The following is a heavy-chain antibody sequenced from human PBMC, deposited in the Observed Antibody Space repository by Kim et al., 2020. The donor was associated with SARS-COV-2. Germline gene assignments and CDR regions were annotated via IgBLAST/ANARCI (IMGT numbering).Heavy chain of an antibody. Sequence: VDSVKGRFTATKDNATNTVSLQMSSLRVEDTAVYYCARGPRSRGVIAPTWGQGTLVTVSS. D-gene: IGHD3-10*01. V-gene: IGHV3-7*01. J-gene: IGHJ5*02. CDR3: ARGPRSRGVIAPT.